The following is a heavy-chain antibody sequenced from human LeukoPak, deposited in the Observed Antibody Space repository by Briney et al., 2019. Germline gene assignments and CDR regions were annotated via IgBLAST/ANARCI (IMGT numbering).Heavy chain of an antibody. J-gene: IGHJ4*02. CDR1: GNTFTTYG. D-gene: IGHD6-13*01. Sequence: ASVKVSCKASGNTFTTYGISWVRQAPGQGLEWMGWISPYNGNTSYAQKLQGRVTLTVDTSTSTAYMELRSLRSDDTAVYYCARLYSSSWYRVDDYWGQGTLVTVSS. V-gene: IGHV1-18*01. CDR2: ISPYNGNT. CDR3: ARLYSSSWYRVDDY.